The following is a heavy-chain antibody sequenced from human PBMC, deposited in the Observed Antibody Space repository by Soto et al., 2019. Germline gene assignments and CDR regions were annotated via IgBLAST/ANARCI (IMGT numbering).Heavy chain of an antibody. CDR2: IYYDGNT. Sequence: QVQLQESGPGLVKPSETLSLTCAVSGGSIYSYYWSWIRQPPGKGLEWIGYIYYDGNTNYNPSLKSRVTISVDMSKNQFSLRLTSVTAADTAVYFCARGHNWGGSAFDIWGQGTMVTVSS. V-gene: IGHV4-59*01. CDR1: GGSIYSYY. CDR3: ARGHNWGGSAFDI. D-gene: IGHD3-16*01. J-gene: IGHJ3*02.